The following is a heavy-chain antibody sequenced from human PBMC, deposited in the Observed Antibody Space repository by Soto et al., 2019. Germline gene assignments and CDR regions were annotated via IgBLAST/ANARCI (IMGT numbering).Heavy chain of an antibody. CDR3: ARQTRIMITFGGVKAPCDY. Sequence: GESLKISCKGSGYSFTSYWIGWVRQMPGKGLEWMGIIYPGDSDTRYSPSFQGQVTISADKSISTAYLQWSSLKASDTAMYYCARQTRIMITFGGVKAPCDYWGQGTLVTVS. CDR2: IYPGDSDT. CDR1: GYSFTSYW. D-gene: IGHD3-16*01. J-gene: IGHJ4*02. V-gene: IGHV5-51*01.